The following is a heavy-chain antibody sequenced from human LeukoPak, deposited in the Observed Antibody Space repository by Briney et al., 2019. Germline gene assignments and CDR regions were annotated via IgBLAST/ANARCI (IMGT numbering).Heavy chain of an antibody. CDR2: IYSGGST. V-gene: IGHV3-66*02. CDR3: ARYPDYGDYHDAFDI. D-gene: IGHD4-17*01. Sequence: GGSLRLSCAASGFTVSSNYMSWVRQAPGKGLEWVSVIYSGGSTYYADSVKGRFTISRDNSKNTLYLQMNSLRAEDTAVYYCARYPDYGDYHDAFDIWGQGTMVTASS. J-gene: IGHJ3*02. CDR1: GFTVSSNY.